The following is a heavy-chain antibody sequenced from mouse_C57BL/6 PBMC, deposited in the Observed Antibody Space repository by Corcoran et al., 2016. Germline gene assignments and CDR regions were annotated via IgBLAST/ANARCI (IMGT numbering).Heavy chain of an antibody. D-gene: IGHD3-2*02. Sequence: DVQLQESGPGLVKPSQSLSLTCSVTGYSITSGYYWNWIRQFPGNKLEWMGYISYDGSNNYNPSLKNRISITRDTSKNQFFLKLNSVTTEDTATYYGARDNSSGYPAWFAYWGQGTLVTVSA. CDR2: ISYDGSN. V-gene: IGHV3-6*01. CDR3: ARDNSSGYPAWFAY. J-gene: IGHJ3*01. CDR1: GYSITSGYY.